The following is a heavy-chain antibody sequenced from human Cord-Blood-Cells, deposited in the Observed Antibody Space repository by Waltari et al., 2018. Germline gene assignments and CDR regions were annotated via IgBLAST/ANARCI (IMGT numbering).Heavy chain of an antibody. V-gene: IGHV4-34*01. Sequence: QVQLQQWGAGLLKHSETLSLTCAVYGGSFSGYYWSWIRQPPGKGLEWIGEINHSGSTNYNPSLKSRVTISVDTSKNQFSLKLSSVTAADTAVYYCASITHYYDSSGYYEYFQHWGQGTLVTVSS. D-gene: IGHD3-22*01. J-gene: IGHJ1*01. CDR3: ASITHYYDSSGYYEYFQH. CDR1: GGSFSGYY. CDR2: INHSGST.